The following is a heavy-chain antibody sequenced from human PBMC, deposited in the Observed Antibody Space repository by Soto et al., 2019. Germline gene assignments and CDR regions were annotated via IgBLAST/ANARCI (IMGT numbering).Heavy chain of an antibody. V-gene: IGHV3-23*01. J-gene: IGHJ6*02. CDR3: AKDFPGQSLGGGYYGMDV. Sequence: EVQLLESGGGLVQPGGSLRLSCAASGFTFSSYAMSWVRQAPGKGLEWVSAISGSGGSTYYADSVKGRFTISRDNSKNPLYLQMNSQRADDSAVYYCAKDFPGQSLGGGYYGMDVWGQGTTVTVSS. D-gene: IGHD3-16*01. CDR2: ISGSGGST. CDR1: GFTFSSYA.